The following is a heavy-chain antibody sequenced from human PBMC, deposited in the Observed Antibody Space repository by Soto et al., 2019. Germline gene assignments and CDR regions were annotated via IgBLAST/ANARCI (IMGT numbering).Heavy chain of an antibody. V-gene: IGHV4-30-2*01. J-gene: IGHJ5*02. CDR3: ARGLDYNWFDP. CDR1: GDSISSAIYS. CDR2: IYHTGST. D-gene: IGHD5-12*01. Sequence: PSETLSLTCAVSGDSISSAIYSWNWIRQPPGKGLEWIGYIYHTGSTYYNPSLRSRVTISVDRSKNQFSLKLSSVTAADTALYYCARGLDYNWFDPWGQGTLVTVSS.